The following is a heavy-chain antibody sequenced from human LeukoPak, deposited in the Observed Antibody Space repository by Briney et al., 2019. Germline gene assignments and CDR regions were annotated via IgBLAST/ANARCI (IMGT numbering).Heavy chain of an antibody. V-gene: IGHV3-30*18. CDR1: GFTFSTYG. CDR3: AKDHYYDSSGYSGLPDY. CDR2: ISYDGSNK. J-gene: IGHJ4*02. Sequence: PGRSLRLSCAASGFTFSTYGMHWVRQAPGKGLEWVAVISYDGSNKYYADSVKGRFTISRDNSKNTLYLQMNSLKAEDTAVYYCAKDHYYDSSGYSGLPDYWGQGTLVTVSS. D-gene: IGHD3-22*01.